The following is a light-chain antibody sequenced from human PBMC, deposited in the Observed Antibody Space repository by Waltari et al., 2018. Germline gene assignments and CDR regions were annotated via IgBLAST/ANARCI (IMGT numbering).Light chain of an antibody. CDR3: SSYTSSSTL. J-gene: IGLJ2*01. CDR1: SRDVGGYNY. CDR2: DVS. Sequence: QSALTQPASVSGSPGQPITISCTGPSRDVGGYNYVSWYQQHPGKAPKLMIYDVSNRPSGVSNRFSGSKSGNTASLTISGLQAEDEADYYCSSYTSSSTLFGGGTKLTVL. V-gene: IGLV2-14*03.